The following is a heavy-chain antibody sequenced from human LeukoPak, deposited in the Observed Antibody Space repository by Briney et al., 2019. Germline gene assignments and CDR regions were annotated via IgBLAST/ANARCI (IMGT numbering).Heavy chain of an antibody. CDR1: GFTFIKSG. CDR3: AKEKRGSDWGSYFDL. V-gene: IGHV3-23*01. J-gene: IGHJ4*02. D-gene: IGHD6-19*01. Sequence: GGSLRLSCAASGFTFIKSGMAWVRHAPGKGLEWVSSISDAKHYTFYVNSVRGRFTISRDDAKSTLYLQMNSLRAEDTAVYYCAKEKRGSDWGSYFDLWGKGSLVTVSS. CDR2: ISDAKHYT.